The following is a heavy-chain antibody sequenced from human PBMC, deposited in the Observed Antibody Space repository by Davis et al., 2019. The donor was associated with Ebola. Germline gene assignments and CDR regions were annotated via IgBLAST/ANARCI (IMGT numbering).Heavy chain of an antibody. D-gene: IGHD5-12*01. J-gene: IGHJ3*02. CDR1: GGTFSSYA. CDR3: AREATRAFDI. V-gene: IGHV1-69*13. Sequence: AASVKVSCKASGGTFSSYAISWARQAPGQGLEWMGGIIPIFGTANYAQKFQGRVTITADESTSTAYMELSSLRSEDTAVYYCAREATRAFDIWGQGTMVTVSS. CDR2: IIPIFGTA.